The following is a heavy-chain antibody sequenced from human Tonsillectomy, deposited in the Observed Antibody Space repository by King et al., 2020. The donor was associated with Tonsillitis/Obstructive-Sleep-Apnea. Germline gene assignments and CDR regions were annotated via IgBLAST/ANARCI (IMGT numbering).Heavy chain of an antibody. CDR3: AREGVGHSSAPRSWFDP. Sequence: QLVQSGAEVRNPGASVKVSCKASGYTFTKYYIHWVRQAPGQGFEWMGIINPSGGKTTYAQNFQGRVTMTTETSTSTVHMELSNLRSEDPAVYYCAREGVGHSSAPRSWFDPWGRGTLVTVSS. D-gene: IGHD3-22*01. CDR1: GYTFTKYY. J-gene: IGHJ5*02. V-gene: IGHV1-46*01. CDR2: INPSGGKT.